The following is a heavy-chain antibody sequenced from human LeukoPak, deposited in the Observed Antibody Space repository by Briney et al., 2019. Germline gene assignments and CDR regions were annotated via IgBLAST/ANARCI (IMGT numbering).Heavy chain of an antibody. CDR1: GFTFSSYG. J-gene: IGHJ4*02. Sequence: GGSLRLSCAASGFTFSSYGMHWVRQAPGKGLEWVAVIWYDGSNKYYADSVKGRFTISRDNSKNTLYLQMNSLRAEDTAVYYCASFNGLSAIFGVVIYTHFDYWGQGTLVTVSS. CDR3: ASFNGLSAIFGVVIYTHFDY. D-gene: IGHD3-3*01. V-gene: IGHV3-33*01. CDR2: IWYDGSNK.